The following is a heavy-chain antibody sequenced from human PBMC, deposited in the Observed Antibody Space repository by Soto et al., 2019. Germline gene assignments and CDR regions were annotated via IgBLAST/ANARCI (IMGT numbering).Heavy chain of an antibody. V-gene: IGHV4-34*01. CDR3: ARGRRMGLAAGMDV. D-gene: IGHD2-8*01. Sequence: SETLSLTCAVYGGSFSGYYWSWIRQPPGKGLEWIVEINHSGSTNYNPSLKSRVTISVDTSKNQFSLKLSSVTAADTAVYYCARGRRMGLAAGMDVWGQGTTVTVSS. J-gene: IGHJ6*02. CDR1: GGSFSGYY. CDR2: INHSGST.